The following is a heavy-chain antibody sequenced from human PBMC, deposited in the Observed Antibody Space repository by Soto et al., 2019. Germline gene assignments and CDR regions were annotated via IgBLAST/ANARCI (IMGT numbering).Heavy chain of an antibody. J-gene: IGHJ5*02. CDR3: ARDAVPRNGEWAWFDP. D-gene: IGHD6-19*01. CDR1: GFTFSNYA. V-gene: IGHV3-23*01. CDR2: SIGGGGDT. Sequence: EMQLLESGGGLVQPGESLRLSCTASGFTFSNYAMSWVRQAPGKGPEWVSSIGGGGDTYYTDAVKGRFTVSRDDPKSTLYLQMNSLRAEDTARYYCARDAVPRNGEWAWFDPWGQGTLVSVSS.